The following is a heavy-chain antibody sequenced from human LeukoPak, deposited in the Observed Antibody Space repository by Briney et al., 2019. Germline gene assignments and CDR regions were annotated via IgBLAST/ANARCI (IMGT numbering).Heavy chain of an antibody. CDR2: IREDGGDE. Sequence: GGSLRLSCAASGFTFSSYWMTWVRQAPGKGLEWVANIREDGGDEYYVDSVKGRFTVSRDNAKNTLYLQMNSLRAEDTAVNYCARDSKLRFLFYYMDVWGKGTTVTVSS. D-gene: IGHD3-3*01. CDR3: ARDSKLRFLFYYMDV. J-gene: IGHJ6*03. V-gene: IGHV3-7*01. CDR1: GFTFSSYW.